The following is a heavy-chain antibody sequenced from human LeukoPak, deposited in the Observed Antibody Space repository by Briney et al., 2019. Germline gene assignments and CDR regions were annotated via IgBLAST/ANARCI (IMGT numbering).Heavy chain of an antibody. D-gene: IGHD4-17*01. J-gene: IGHJ4*02. Sequence: GGSLRLSCAASGFTFNSYSMNWVRQAPGKGLEWVSAISGSGGSTYYADSVKGRFTISRDNSKNTLYLQMNSLRAEDTAVYYCAKDSWVGDNYWGQGTLVTVSS. CDR1: GFTFNSYS. CDR3: AKDSWVGDNY. V-gene: IGHV3-23*01. CDR2: ISGSGGST.